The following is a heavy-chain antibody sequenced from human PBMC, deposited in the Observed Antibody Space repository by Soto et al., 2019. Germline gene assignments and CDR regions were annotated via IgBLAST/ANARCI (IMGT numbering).Heavy chain of an antibody. CDR2: INPSTGTT. J-gene: IGHJ4*02. V-gene: IGHV1-46*01. D-gene: IGHD1-26*01. Sequence: ASVKVSCKASGYTFSNYYIHWVRQAPGQGLEWLGIINPSTGTTSHTQKFQDRITMTRDTSTSTVYLELRSLRYEDTAVFYCARDSVGATGEVDYWGQGTLDTVSS. CDR3: ARDSVGATGEVDY. CDR1: GYTFSNYY.